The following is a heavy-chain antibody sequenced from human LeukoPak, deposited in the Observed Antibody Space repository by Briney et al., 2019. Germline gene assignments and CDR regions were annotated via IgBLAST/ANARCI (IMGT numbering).Heavy chain of an antibody. CDR2: ISGSGVST. CDR1: GFIFSNYA. CDR3: AKLPWGTAARPNFGMDY. D-gene: IGHD6-6*01. Sequence: PGGSLRLSCAASGFIFSNYAMSWVRQAPGKGLDWVSTISGSGVSTYYVDSVKGRFTISRDNSKNTLYLQMNSLRAEDTAVYYCAKLPWGTAARPNFGMDYWGQGILVIVSS. V-gene: IGHV3-23*01. J-gene: IGHJ4*02.